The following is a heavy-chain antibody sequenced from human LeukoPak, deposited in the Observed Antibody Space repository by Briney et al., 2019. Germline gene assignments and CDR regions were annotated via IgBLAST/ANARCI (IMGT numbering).Heavy chain of an antibody. J-gene: IGHJ4*02. CDR1: GASINTDNY. D-gene: IGHD6-19*01. CDR2: VHFSGAT. Sequence: SETLSLTCTVSGASINTDNYWGWIRQSPGKGLELIGSVHFSGATHYNPPLKSRVAIALDTSKNQFSLELNSVTAADTAIYYCAKHRMWLVGLDYWGQGTLVTVSS. CDR3: AKHRMWLVGLDY. V-gene: IGHV4-39*01.